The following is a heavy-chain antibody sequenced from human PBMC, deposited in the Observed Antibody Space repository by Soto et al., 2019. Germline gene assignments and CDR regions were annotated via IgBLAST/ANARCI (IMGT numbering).Heavy chain of an antibody. J-gene: IGHJ5*02. CDR3: AREKRGYSSSYTNWFDP. V-gene: IGHV4-31*03. D-gene: IGHD6-6*01. CDR1: GGSISSGGYY. Sequence: LSLTCTVSGGSISSGGYYWSWIRQHPGKGLEWIGYIYYSGSTYYNPSLKSRVTISVDTSKNQFSLKLSSVTAADTAVYYCAREKRGYSSSYTNWFDPWGQGTLVTVSS. CDR2: IYYSGST.